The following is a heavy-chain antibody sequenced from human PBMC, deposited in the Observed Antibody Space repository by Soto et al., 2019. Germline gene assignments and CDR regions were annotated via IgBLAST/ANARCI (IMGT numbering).Heavy chain of an antibody. CDR3: AKDHRIWGRLVEYVDG. Sequence: GTLRVSGRAYAFSHSSYAPAWVCAAPGMGLECVSAISGSGVSTFYADSVKGRFTISSDTSKNTLYLQMNTLTAEDTAVYCCAKDHRIWGRLVEYVDGWGQGSTVTVSS. CDR1: AFSHSSYA. V-gene: IGHV3-23*01. CDR2: ISGSGVST. D-gene: IGHD2-8*02. J-gene: IGHJ6*02.